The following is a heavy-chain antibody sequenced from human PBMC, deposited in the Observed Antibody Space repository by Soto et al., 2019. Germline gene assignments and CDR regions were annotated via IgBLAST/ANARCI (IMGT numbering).Heavy chain of an antibody. CDR2: IKQDGSEK. V-gene: IGHV3-7*05. D-gene: IGHD2-21*02. J-gene: IGHJ6*02. CDR3: ARANSTSLDYCGGDCWTVNYGMDV. CDR1: GFTFSSYW. Sequence: HPGGSLRLSCAASGFTFSSYWMSWVRQAPGKGLEWVANIKQDGSEKYYVDSVKGRFTISRDNAKNSLYLQMNSLRAEDTAVYYCARANSTSLDYCGGDCWTVNYGMDVWGQGTTVTVSS.